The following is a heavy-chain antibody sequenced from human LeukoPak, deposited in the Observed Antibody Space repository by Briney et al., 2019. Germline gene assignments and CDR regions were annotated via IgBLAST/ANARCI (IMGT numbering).Heavy chain of an antibody. J-gene: IGHJ4*02. Sequence: GESLKISCKGSGYSFSSYWILWVRQMPGKGLEWMGIIFPGDSDTRYSPSFQGQVTISADKAITTAYLQWSSLKASDTAMYYCAGTYYYDSSGYTYWGQGTLVTVSS. CDR2: IFPGDSDT. CDR1: GYSFSSYW. V-gene: IGHV5-51*01. D-gene: IGHD3-22*01. CDR3: AGTYYYDSSGYTY.